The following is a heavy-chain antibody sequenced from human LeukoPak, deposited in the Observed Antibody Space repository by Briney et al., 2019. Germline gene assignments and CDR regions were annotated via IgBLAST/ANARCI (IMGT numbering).Heavy chain of an antibody. J-gene: IGHJ4*02. CDR2: INHSGST. CDR3: ARADRYYYGSGSSTHFDY. CDR1: GGSFSGYY. Sequence: SETLSLTCAVYGGSFSGYYWSWIRQPPGKGLEWIGEINHSGSTNYNPSLKSRVTISVDTSKNQFSLKLSSVTAADTAVYYCARADRYYYGSGSSTHFDYWGQGTLVTVSS. V-gene: IGHV4-34*01. D-gene: IGHD3-10*01.